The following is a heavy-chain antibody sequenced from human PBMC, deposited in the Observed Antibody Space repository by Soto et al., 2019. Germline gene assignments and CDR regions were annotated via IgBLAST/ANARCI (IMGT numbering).Heavy chain of an antibody. V-gene: IGHV1-69*13. CDR3: ARDNNCSGGSCYTLRAFDI. J-gene: IGHJ3*02. CDR1: GGTFSSYA. D-gene: IGHD2-15*01. CDR2: IIPIFGTA. Sequence: AVKVSCKASGGTFSSYAISWVRQAPGQGLEWMGGIIPIFGTANYAQKFQGRVTITADESTSTAYMELSSLRSEDTAVYYCARDNNCSGGSCYTLRAFDIWGQGTLVTVSS.